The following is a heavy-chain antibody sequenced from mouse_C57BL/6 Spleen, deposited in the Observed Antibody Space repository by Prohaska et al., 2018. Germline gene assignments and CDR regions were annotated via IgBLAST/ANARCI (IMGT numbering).Heavy chain of an antibody. CDR2: IYPRSGNT. Sequence: SVKLSCKASGYTFTSYGISWVKQRTGQGLEWIGEIYPRSGNTYYNGKFKGKATLTADKSSRTAYRELRSLTSEDSVVYFCARAGITKTGYAMDYWGQGTSVTVSS. J-gene: IGHJ4*01. CDR3: ARAGITKTGYAMDY. V-gene: IGHV1-81*01. CDR1: GYTFTSYG. D-gene: IGHD1-1*01.